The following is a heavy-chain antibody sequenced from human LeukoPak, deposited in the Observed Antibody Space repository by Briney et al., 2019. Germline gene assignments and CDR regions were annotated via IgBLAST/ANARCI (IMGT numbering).Heavy chain of an antibody. CDR3: ASVVPAAATLAFDI. CDR1: GGTFSSYA. D-gene: IGHD2-2*01. Sequence: SVKVSWKASGGTFSSYAISWVRQAPGQGLEWMGGIIPIFGTANYAQKFQGRVTLIAEESTSTAYMELSSLRCEDTAVYYCASVVPAAATLAFDIWGQGTMDTVSS. CDR2: IIPIFGTA. J-gene: IGHJ3*02. V-gene: IGHV1-69*13.